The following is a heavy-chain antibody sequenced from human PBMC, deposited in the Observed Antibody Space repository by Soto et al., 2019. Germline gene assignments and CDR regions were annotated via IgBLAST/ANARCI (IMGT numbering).Heavy chain of an antibody. J-gene: IGHJ6*02. D-gene: IGHD1-26*01. CDR2: INPNSGGV. CDR1: GYTFTAYH. CDR3: ARDYSGHGMDV. Sequence: ASVKVSCKTSGYTFTAYHIHWVRQAPGQGLEWMGWINPNSGGVNYAQKFEGRVTMTRDTSISTVYMELSRLGSDDTALYYCARDYSGHGMDVWGQGTTVTVSS. V-gene: IGHV1-2*02.